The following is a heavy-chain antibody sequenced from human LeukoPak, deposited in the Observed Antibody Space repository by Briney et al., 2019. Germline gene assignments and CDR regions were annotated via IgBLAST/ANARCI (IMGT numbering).Heavy chain of an antibody. CDR2: IDPSGGST. V-gene: IGHV1-46*01. CDR3: ARLSQQTFDI. J-gene: IGHJ3*02. Sequence: GASVKVSCKASGYTFTTYYMHWVRQAPGQGLEWMGIIDPSGGSTSYAQKFQGRVTMTRDTSTSIVYMELSSLRSDDTAVYYCARLSQQTFDIWGQGTLVTVSS. CDR1: GYTFTTYY.